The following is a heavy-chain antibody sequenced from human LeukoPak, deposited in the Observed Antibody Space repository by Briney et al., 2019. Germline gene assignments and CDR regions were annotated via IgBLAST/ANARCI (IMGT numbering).Heavy chain of an antibody. J-gene: IGHJ4*02. CDR3: AKDRRFGFGESYFDY. CDR2: ISGSGGST. V-gene: IGHV3-23*01. CDR1: GFTFSSYA. D-gene: IGHD3-10*01. Sequence: PGGSLRLSCAASGFTFSSYAMSWVRQAPGKGLEWVSAISGSGGSTYYADSVKGRFTISRDNSKNTLYLQMNSLRAEDTAVYYCAKDRRFGFGESYFDYWGQGTLVTVSS.